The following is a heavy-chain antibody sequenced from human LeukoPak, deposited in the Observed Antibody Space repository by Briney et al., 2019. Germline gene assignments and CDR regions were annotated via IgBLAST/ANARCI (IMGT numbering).Heavy chain of an antibody. V-gene: IGHV1-2*02. J-gene: IGHJ4*02. D-gene: IGHD1-26*01. Sequence: ASVKVSCKASGYTFTGYYIHWVRQAPGQGLEWMGWVNPNSGGTRYIQKFQGRVTMTRDTSISTTYMELSRLTSDDTAVYYCARGEAEYFFDYWGQGTLATVSS. CDR1: GYTFTGYY. CDR3: ARGEAEYFFDY. CDR2: VNPNSGGT.